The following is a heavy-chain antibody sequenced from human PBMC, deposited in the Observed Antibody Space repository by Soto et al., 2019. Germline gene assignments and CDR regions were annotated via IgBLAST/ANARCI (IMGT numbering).Heavy chain of an antibody. J-gene: IGHJ6*03. CDR2: IYYSGST. CDR1: GGSISSYY. V-gene: IGHV4-59*01. Sequence: PSETLSLTCPVSGGSISSYYLSWIRHPPGKGLEWIGYIYYSGSTNYNPSLKSRVTISVDTSKNQFSLKLSSVTAADTAVYYCARGKRGGYYYYMDVWGKGTTVTVSS. CDR3: ARGKRGGYYYYMDV. D-gene: IGHD3-10*01.